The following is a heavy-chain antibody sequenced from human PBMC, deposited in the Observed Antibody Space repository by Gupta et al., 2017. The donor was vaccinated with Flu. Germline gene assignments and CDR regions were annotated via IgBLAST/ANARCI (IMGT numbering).Heavy chain of an antibody. D-gene: IGHD6-19*01. J-gene: IGHJ2*01. CDR2: IKPKSGDT. CDR1: D. CDR3: AREPNGYSRGNRYFDL. V-gene: IGHV1-2*02. Sequence: DLHWVGQVSGRGLEWMGWIKPKSGDTKYALKCQGRVTMTRETSKATVYMELSGLTSDDTAVYFCAREPNGYSRGNRYFDLWGRGTPVTVSS.